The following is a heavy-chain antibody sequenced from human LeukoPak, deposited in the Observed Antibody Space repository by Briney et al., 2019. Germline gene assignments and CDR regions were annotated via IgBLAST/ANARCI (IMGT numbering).Heavy chain of an antibody. V-gene: IGHV3-7*01. Sequence: GGSLRLSCAASGFTFSSYWMNWVRQAPGKGLEWVANIKQDGSEKYYVDSVKGRFTISRDNAKNSLYLQMNSLRAEDTAVFYCARGASYWSFDLWGRGTLVSVSS. CDR1: GFTFSSYW. CDR3: ARGASYWSFDL. CDR2: IKQDGSEK. J-gene: IGHJ2*01.